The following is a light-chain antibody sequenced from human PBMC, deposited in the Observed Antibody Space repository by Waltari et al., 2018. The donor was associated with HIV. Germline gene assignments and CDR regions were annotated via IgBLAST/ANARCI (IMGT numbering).Light chain of an antibody. Sequence: QSALTQPPSASRPPRQSVTTSCSGTRTDRGGHNSCPWSQQHPGKAPKPSIYEVRKRPSGVPDRFSGSKSGNTASLTVAGLHAEDEADYYCSSYAGSNNLVFGGGTKLTVL. V-gene: IGLV2-8*01. CDR3: SSYAGSNNLV. CDR1: RTDRGGHNS. CDR2: EVR. J-gene: IGLJ2*01.